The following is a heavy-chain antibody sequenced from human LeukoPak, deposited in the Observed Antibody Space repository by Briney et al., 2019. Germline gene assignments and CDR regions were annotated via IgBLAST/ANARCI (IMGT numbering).Heavy chain of an antibody. CDR2: ISSSSSYI. CDR3: ASGITIRDLDY. V-gene: IGHV3-21*01. CDR1: GFTFSSYS. J-gene: IGHJ4*02. D-gene: IGHD3-10*01. Sequence: GGSLRLSCAASGFTFSSYSMNWVRQAPGKGLEWVSSISSSSSYIFYADSVKGRFTISRDNAKNSLFLQMISLRVEDTAVYYCASGITIRDLDYWGQGTLVTVSS.